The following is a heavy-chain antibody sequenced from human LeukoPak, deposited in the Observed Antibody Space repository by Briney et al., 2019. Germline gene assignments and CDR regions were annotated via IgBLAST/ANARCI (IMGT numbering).Heavy chain of an antibody. Sequence: GRSLRLSCAASGFTFSSYGMHWVRQAPGKGLEWVAVISYGGSNKYYADSVKGRFTISRDNSKNTLYLQMNSLRAEDTAVYYCASTIQLWLDYWGQGTLVTVSS. D-gene: IGHD5-18*01. V-gene: IGHV3-30*03. CDR2: ISYGGSNK. CDR1: GFTFSSYG. J-gene: IGHJ4*02. CDR3: ASTIQLWLDY.